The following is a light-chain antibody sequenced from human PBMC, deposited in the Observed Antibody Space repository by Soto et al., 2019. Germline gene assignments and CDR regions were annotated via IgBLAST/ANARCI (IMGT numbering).Light chain of an antibody. J-gene: IGKJ5*01. CDR3: QQRNIWPPVT. V-gene: IGKV3-11*01. CDR2: GAF. Sequence: EIVLTQSPATLSLSPGERATLSCRASPSVTNFLAWYQQKPGQAPRLLIYGAFNRATSIPARFSGSGSGTDFTLTISSLEPEDSAIYYCQQRNIWPPVTFGQGTRLEIK. CDR1: PSVTNF.